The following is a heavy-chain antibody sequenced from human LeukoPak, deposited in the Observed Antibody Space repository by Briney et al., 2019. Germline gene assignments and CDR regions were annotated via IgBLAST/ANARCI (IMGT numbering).Heavy chain of an antibody. V-gene: IGHV3-23*01. Sequence: PGGSLRLSCAASGFTFNNYGMTWVRQAPGKGLEWVSSISGSGGSTYYADSVKGRFTISRDNSKNTLYLQMNSLRAEDTAVYYCARWPSFWSGLLEYFDYWGQGTLVTVSS. D-gene: IGHD3-3*01. J-gene: IGHJ4*02. CDR1: GFTFNNYG. CDR2: ISGSGGST. CDR3: ARWPSFWSGLLEYFDY.